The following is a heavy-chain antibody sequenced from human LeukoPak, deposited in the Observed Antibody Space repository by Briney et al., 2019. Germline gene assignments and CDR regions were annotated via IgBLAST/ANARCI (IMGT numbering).Heavy chain of an antibody. Sequence: PGGSLRLSCAASGFTFSRYWMHWVRQAPGKGLVWVSHISSDGSSTSNADSVKGRFTISRDNSKNTLYLQMNSLRAEDTAVYYCARVAYCSGGGCYATSFDYWGQGTLVTVSS. CDR3: ARVAYCSGGGCYATSFDY. CDR2: ISSDGSST. J-gene: IGHJ4*02. V-gene: IGHV3-74*01. D-gene: IGHD2-15*01. CDR1: GFTFSRYW.